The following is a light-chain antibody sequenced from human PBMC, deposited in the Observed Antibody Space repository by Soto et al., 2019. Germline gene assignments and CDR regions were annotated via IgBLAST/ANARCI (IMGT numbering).Light chain of an antibody. CDR3: AAWDDTVRSYV. Sequence: QSVLTQPPSVSGTPGQRVTISCSGGISNIGTNYVHWFQQLPGTAPKVLSNRDNQRPSGDPDRFSGSKSGTSASLAISGLQSEDEAEYYCAAWDDTVRSYVFGTGTKLTVL. J-gene: IGLJ1*01. CDR1: ISNIGTNY. V-gene: IGLV1-47*01. CDR2: RDN.